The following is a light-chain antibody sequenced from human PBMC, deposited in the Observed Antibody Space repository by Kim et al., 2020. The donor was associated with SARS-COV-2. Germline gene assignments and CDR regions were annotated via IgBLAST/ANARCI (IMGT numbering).Light chain of an antibody. CDR2: EVS. CDR1: QSVNNY. V-gene: IGKV3-11*01. Sequence: LPLSTEERATSSSRASQSVNNYLAWHQQKPGHAPRLLIYEVSTRATGIPDRFSGSGSGTDFTLTISSLEPEDFAVYYCQQRTNWPTFGQGTKLEIK. J-gene: IGKJ2*01. CDR3: QQRTNWPT.